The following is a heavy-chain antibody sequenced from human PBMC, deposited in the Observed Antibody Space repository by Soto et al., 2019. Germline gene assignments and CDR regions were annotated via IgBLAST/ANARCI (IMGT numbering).Heavy chain of an antibody. V-gene: IGHV1-58*01. CDR1: GFTFTSSA. D-gene: IGHD1-26*01. J-gene: IGHJ4*02. Sequence: GASVKVSCKASGFTFTSSAVQWVRQARGQRLEWIGWIVVGSGNTNYAQKFQERVTITRDMSTSTAYMELSSLRSEDTAVYYCAALFRSDSGSYHFDYWGQGTLVTVSS. CDR2: IVVGSGNT. CDR3: AALFRSDSGSYHFDY.